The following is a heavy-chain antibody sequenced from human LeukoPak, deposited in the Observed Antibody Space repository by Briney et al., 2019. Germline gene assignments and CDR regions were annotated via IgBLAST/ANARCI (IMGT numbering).Heavy chain of an antibody. J-gene: IGHJ4*02. D-gene: IGHD1-26*01. V-gene: IGHV3-74*01. CDR2: INSDGSTT. CDR1: GFTFSSYA. CDR3: GGGGYLLDY. Sequence: PGGSLRLSCAASGFTFSSYAMSWVRQAPGKGLVWVSRINSDGSTTRYAGSVKGRFTISRDNAKNTVYLQMNSLRAEDTAVYYCGGGGYLLDYWGQGTLVTVSS.